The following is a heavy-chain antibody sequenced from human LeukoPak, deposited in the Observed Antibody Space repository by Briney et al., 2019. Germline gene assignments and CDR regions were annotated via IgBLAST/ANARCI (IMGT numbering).Heavy chain of an antibody. D-gene: IGHD3-10*01. J-gene: IGHJ4*02. CDR1: GGSISSYY. CDR2: IYYSGST. CDR3: ARDMVRGVFDY. V-gene: IGHV4-59*01. Sequence: SETLSLTCTVSGGSISSYYWSWIRQPPGKGLEWIGNIYYSGSTNYNPSLKSRVTISVDTSKNQFSLKLSSVTAADTAVYYCARDMVRGVFDYWGQGTLVAVSS.